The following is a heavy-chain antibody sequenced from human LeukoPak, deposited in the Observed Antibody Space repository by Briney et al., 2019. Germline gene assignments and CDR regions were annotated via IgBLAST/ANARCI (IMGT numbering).Heavy chain of an antibody. CDR2: IWYDGSNK. CDR3: ARDNSSSWFDP. Sequence: GGSLRLSCAASGFTFSSYGMHWVRQAPGKGLEWVAVIWYDGSNKYYADSVKGRFTISRDNSKNTLYLQMNSLRAEDTAVYYCARDNSSSWFDPWSQGTLVTVSS. D-gene: IGHD6-13*01. J-gene: IGHJ5*02. V-gene: IGHV3-33*01. CDR1: GFTFSSYG.